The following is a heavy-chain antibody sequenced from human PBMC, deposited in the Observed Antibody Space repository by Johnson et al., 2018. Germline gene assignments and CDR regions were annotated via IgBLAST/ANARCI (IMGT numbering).Heavy chain of an antibody. D-gene: IGHD3-3*02. CDR2: ISDDGSNK. CDR1: GFTFSSYA. Sequence: QVQLVQSGGRVVQPGRSLRLSCSASGFTFSSYAMHWVRQAPGKGLEWVAVISDDGSNKFYAESVKGRFTISRDNAKNSLYLQMDSLRAEDTGVYYCVRPPVHFRIGHNFDYWGQGALVTVSS. CDR3: VRPPVHFRIGHNFDY. J-gene: IGHJ4*02. V-gene: IGHV3-30-3*01.